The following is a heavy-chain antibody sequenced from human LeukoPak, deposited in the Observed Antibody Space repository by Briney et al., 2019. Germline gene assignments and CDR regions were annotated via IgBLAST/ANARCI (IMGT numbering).Heavy chain of an antibody. Sequence: SETLSLTCAVSGGSISSGGYSWGWIRQPPGKGLEWIGSIYYSGSTYYNPSLKSRVTISVDTSKNQFSLKLSSVTAADTAVYYCARRASSGYANDAFDIWGQGTMVTVSS. J-gene: IGHJ3*02. D-gene: IGHD5-12*01. CDR3: ARRASSGYANDAFDI. V-gene: IGHV4-39*01. CDR1: GGSISSGGYS. CDR2: IYYSGST.